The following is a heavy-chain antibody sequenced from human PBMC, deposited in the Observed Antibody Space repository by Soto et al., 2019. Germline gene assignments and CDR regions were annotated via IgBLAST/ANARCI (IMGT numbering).Heavy chain of an antibody. D-gene: IGHD4-4*01. Sequence: GGSLRLSCAASGFIFSSYNMNWVRQAPGKGLEWVSSISSSGVDYIYYADSVKGRFTISRDNSKNTLYLQMNSLRAEDTAVYYCAKVGRGTVTTYPFDYWGQGTLVTVSS. CDR3: AKVGRGTVTTYPFDY. CDR2: ISSSGVDYI. J-gene: IGHJ4*02. V-gene: IGHV3-23*01. CDR1: GFIFSSYN.